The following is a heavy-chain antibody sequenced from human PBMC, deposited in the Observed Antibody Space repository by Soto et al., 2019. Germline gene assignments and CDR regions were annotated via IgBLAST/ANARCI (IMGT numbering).Heavy chain of an antibody. CDR1: GFTFSSYA. D-gene: IGHD3-22*01. J-gene: IGHJ4*02. Sequence: QVQLVESGGGVVQPVRSLRLSCAASGFTFSSYAMHWVRQAPGKGLEWVAVISYDGSNKYYADSVKGRFTISRDNSKNTLYLQMNSLRAEDTAVYYCARDIDSSGYYYKYYFDYWGQGTLVTVSS. CDR3: ARDIDSSGYYYKYYFDY. V-gene: IGHV3-30-3*01. CDR2: ISYDGSNK.